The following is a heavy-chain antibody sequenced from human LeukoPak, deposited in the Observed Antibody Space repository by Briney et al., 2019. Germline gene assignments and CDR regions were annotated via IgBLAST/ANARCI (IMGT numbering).Heavy chain of an antibody. V-gene: IGHV4-39*07. Sequence: SETLSLTCTVSGGSISSSSYYWGWIRQPPGKGLEWIGSIYYSGSTYYNPSLKSRVTISVDASKNQFSLKLSSVTAADTAVYYCARRGYSYGYRAFDIWGQGTMVTVSS. D-gene: IGHD5-18*01. CDR3: ARRGYSYGYRAFDI. CDR2: IYYSGST. J-gene: IGHJ3*02. CDR1: GGSISSSSYY.